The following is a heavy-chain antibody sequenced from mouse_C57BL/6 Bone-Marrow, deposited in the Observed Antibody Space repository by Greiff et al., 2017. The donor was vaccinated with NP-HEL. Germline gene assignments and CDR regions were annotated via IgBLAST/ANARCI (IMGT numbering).Heavy chain of an antibody. CDR3: ARDYGSFYYYAMDY. CDR1: GFNIKDYY. CDR2: IDPEDGET. J-gene: IGHJ4*01. D-gene: IGHD1-1*01. V-gene: IGHV14-2*01. Sequence: EVKLVESGAELVKPGASVKLSCTASGFNIKDYYMHWVKQRTEQGLEWIGRIDPEDGETKYAPKFQGKATITADTSSNTAYLQLSSLTSDDTAVYYCARDYGSFYYYAMDYWGQGTSVTVSS.